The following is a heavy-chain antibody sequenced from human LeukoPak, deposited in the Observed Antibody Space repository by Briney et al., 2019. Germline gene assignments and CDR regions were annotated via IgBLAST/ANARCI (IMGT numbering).Heavy chain of an antibody. CDR1: GGSFSGYY. D-gene: IGHD3-10*01. J-gene: IGHJ3*02. CDR2: INHSGST. CDR3: AGLWFGDDSFDI. V-gene: IGHV4-34*01. Sequence: PSETLSLTGAVYGGSFSGYYWSWIRQPPGKGLEWIGEINHSGSTNYNPSLKSRVTISVDTSKNQFSLKLSSVTAADTAVYYCAGLWFGDDSFDIWGQGTMVTVSS.